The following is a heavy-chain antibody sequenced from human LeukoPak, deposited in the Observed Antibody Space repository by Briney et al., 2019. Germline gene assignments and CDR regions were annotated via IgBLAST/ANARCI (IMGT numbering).Heavy chain of an antibody. D-gene: IGHD6-13*01. CDR3: ARDEETAAAGTFDC. CDR1: GFTFSSYT. Sequence: KPGGSLRLSCAASGFTFSSYTMNWVRQAPGKGLEWVSSISGSSIYIYYADSAKGRFTISRDNAKNSLYLRMNSLRAEDTAVYYCARDEETAAAGTFDCWGQGTLVTVSS. CDR2: ISGSSIYI. J-gene: IGHJ4*02. V-gene: IGHV3-21*01.